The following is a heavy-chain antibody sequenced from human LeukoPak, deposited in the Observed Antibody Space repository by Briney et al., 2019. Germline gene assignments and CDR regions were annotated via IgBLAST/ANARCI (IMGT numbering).Heavy chain of an antibody. CDR1: ADSVSSSRSA. V-gene: IGHV6-1*01. J-gene: IGHJ3*02. CDR2: TYYRSKWYN. D-gene: IGHD3-22*01. Sequence: QTLSLTCVIAADSVSSSRSAWNWIRQSPSRGLEWLARTYYRSKWYNDYEVSVKSRIIFNPDTSKNQYSLQKNSVTHEDTVVYYCARGGGMYYYDSSYNFYSGHDAFDIWGQGTMVTASS. CDR3: ARGGGMYYYDSSYNFYSGHDAFDI.